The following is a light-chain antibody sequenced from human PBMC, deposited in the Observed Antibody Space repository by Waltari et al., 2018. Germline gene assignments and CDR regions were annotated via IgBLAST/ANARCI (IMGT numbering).Light chain of an antibody. V-gene: IGKV1-5*01. Sequence: IQMTQSPSTLSASVGDRVTITCRASLTISPWLAWYQHKPGQAPKILIYDASTVPSGVPSGFSGSGSGTEFSLTISTLQPDDVATYYCQQYQTFRTFGRGTRVELK. J-gene: IGKJ1*01. CDR1: LTISPW. CDR2: DAS. CDR3: QQYQTFRT.